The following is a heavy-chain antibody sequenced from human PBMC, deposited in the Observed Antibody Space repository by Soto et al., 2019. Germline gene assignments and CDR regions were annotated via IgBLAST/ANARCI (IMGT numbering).Heavy chain of an antibody. J-gene: IGHJ4*02. D-gene: IGHD5-18*01. CDR1: GGSISIGGYY. Sequence: SETLSLTCAVSGGSISIGGYYWSWIRQPPGKGLEWIGYIYYSGSTNYNPSLKSRVTISVDTSKNQFSLSLSSVTAADTAVYYCAKTLGYSYGPLNYWGQGTLVTVSS. CDR2: IYYSGST. V-gene: IGHV4-61*08. CDR3: AKTLGYSYGPLNY.